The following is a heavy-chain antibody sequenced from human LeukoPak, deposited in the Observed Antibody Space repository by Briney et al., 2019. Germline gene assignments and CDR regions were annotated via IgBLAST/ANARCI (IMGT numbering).Heavy chain of an antibody. CDR2: ISGSGGSK. J-gene: IGHJ4*02. D-gene: IGHD7-27*01. Sequence: GGSLRLSCAASGFTFSSYGMSWVRQAPGKGLEWVSGISGSGGSKYYADSVKGRFTISRDNSKNKLYLQMNSLRAEDTAVYYCGRGHWGLDYWGQGALVTVSS. CDR1: GFTFSSYG. V-gene: IGHV3-23*01. CDR3: GRGHWGLDY.